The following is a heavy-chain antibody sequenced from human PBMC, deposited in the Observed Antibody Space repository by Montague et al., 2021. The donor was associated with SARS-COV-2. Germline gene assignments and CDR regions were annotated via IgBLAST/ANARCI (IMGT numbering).Heavy chain of an antibody. CDR1: GDSISTSNYY. CDR3: ASADTLLQGVTKGMDV. V-gene: IGHV4-39*07. CDR2: MCYSTST. J-gene: IGHJ6*02. Sequence: SETLSLTCTVSGDSISTSNYYWGWLRPPPGKGLKWIGYMCYSTSTYYYPSLQSRITVDIYTSKNQFSLKLSSVTAAATAVCACASADTLLQGVTKGMDVWGQGTTVTVSS. D-gene: IGHD3-10*01.